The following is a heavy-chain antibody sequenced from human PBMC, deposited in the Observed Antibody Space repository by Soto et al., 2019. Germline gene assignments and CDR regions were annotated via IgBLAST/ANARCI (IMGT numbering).Heavy chain of an antibody. CDR2: ITNSGGGT. J-gene: IGHJ4*02. CDR3: AKEAPDWNYIDY. V-gene: IGHV3-23*01. D-gene: IGHD3-9*01. Sequence: EVQLLESGGGLVQPGGSLRLSCAASGFTFSSYAMSWVRQAPGKGLEWVSTITNSGGGTYYADSVKGRFTISTDNSKHTLFLQMNSLRAEDTAVEYCAKEAPDWNYIDYWGQGTLVTVAS. CDR1: GFTFSSYA.